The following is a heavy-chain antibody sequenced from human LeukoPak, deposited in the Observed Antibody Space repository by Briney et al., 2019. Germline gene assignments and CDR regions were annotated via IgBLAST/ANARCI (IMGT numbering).Heavy chain of an antibody. CDR3: VRERFNNDYEA. J-gene: IGHJ5*02. V-gene: IGHV3-53*01. Sequence: GGSLRLSCAASGFTVGSGRRMSWVRQAPGEGLGWISTIYSDDATNYGDSVKGRFTISRDNSRNTLDLQMNSLRVEDTAVYYCVRERFNNDYEAWGQGILVTVSS. CDR2: IYSDDAT. D-gene: IGHD3-22*01. CDR1: GFTVGSGR.